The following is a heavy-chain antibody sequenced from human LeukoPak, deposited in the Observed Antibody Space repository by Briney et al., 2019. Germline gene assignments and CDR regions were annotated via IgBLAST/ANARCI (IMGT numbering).Heavy chain of an antibody. D-gene: IGHD2-2*01. Sequence: PSETLSLTCAVYGGSFSGYYWSWIRQPPGKGLEWIGEINHSGSTNYNPSLKSRVTISVDTSKNQFSLKLSSVTAADTAVSYCARGGYCSSTSCQTDYWGQGTLVTVSS. CDR1: GGSFSGYY. J-gene: IGHJ4*02. CDR2: INHSGST. CDR3: ARGGYCSSTSCQTDY. V-gene: IGHV4-34*01.